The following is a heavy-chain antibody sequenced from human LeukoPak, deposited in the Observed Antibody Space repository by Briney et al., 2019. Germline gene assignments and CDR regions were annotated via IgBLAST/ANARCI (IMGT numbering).Heavy chain of an antibody. CDR2: MKQDGSEI. Sequence: GGSLRLSCAASGFTFSNYWMSWVRRAPGKGLEWVANMKQDGSEIHYVDSVKGRFTISRDNAKNSLYLQMNSLRVEDTAVYYCAREMGSGYPHFDYWGQGTLVTVSS. V-gene: IGHV3-7*01. CDR1: GFTFSNYW. D-gene: IGHD3-3*01. J-gene: IGHJ4*02. CDR3: AREMGSGYPHFDY.